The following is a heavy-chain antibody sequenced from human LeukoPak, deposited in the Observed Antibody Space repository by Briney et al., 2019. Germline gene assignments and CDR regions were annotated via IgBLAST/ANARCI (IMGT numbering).Heavy chain of an antibody. D-gene: IGHD1-1*01. CDR2: INPNSGDT. Sequence: GASVKVSCKASGYTFTGYYLHWVRQAPGQGLEWMGWINPNSGDTNYAQKFQGRVTMTRDTSINTAFMELSRLRSGDTAVYYCARDRHWNQGNFDYWGQGTLVTVSS. V-gene: IGHV1-2*02. CDR1: GYTFTGYY. CDR3: ARDRHWNQGNFDY. J-gene: IGHJ4*02.